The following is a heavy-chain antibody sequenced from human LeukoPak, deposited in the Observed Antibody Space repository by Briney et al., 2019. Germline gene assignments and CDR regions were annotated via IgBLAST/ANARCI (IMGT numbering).Heavy chain of an antibody. D-gene: IGHD3-3*02. J-gene: IGHJ3*02. V-gene: IGHV1-24*01. Sequence: ASVKVSCKVSGYTLTELSMHWVRQAPGKGLEWMGGFDPEDGETIYAQKFQGRVTMTEDTSTDTAYMELSSLRSEDTAVYYCATVFGPFLRPKYAFAIWGQGTMVTVSS. CDR2: FDPEDGET. CDR3: ATVFGPFLRPKYAFAI. CDR1: GYTLTELS.